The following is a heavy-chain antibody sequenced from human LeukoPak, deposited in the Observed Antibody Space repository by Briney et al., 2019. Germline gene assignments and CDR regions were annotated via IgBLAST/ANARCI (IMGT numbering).Heavy chain of an antibody. CDR3: ARDPSGEWDRFDP. CDR2: IYYSGST. Sequence: SETLSLACTVSGGSISSYYWSWIRQPPGKGLEWIGYIYYSGSTNYNPSLKSRVTISVDTSKNQFSLKLSSVTAADTAVYYCARDPSGEWDRFDPWGQGTLVTVSS. CDR1: GGSISSYY. V-gene: IGHV4-59*01. D-gene: IGHD3-16*01. J-gene: IGHJ5*02.